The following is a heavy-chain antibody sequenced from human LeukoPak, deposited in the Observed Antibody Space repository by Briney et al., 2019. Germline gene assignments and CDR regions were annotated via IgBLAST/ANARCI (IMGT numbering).Heavy chain of an antibody. V-gene: IGHV3-30*04. CDR3: ARGVGFRGYDEYFDY. CDR2: ISYDGSNK. J-gene: IGHJ4*02. Sequence: GRSLRLSCAASGFTFSSYAMHWVRQAPGKGLEWVAVISYDGSNKYYADSVKGRFTISRDNSKNTLYLQMNSLRAEDTAVYYCARGVGFRGYDEYFDYWGQGTLVTVSS. D-gene: IGHD3-22*01. CDR1: GFTFSSYA.